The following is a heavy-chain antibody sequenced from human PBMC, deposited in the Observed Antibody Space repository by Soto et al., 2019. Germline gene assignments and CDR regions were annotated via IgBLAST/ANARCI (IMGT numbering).Heavy chain of an antibody. CDR2: ISAYNGNT. CDR3: ARDLGQQLFDY. V-gene: IGHV1-18*01. D-gene: IGHD6-13*01. CDR1: GSTFTSYG. J-gene: IGHJ4*02. Sequence: ASVTVSCQASGSTFTSYGISWVRQAPGQGLEWMGWISAYNGNTNYAQKLQGRVTMTTDTSTSTAYMELRSLRSDDTAVCYCARDLGQQLFDYWGQGTLVTVSS.